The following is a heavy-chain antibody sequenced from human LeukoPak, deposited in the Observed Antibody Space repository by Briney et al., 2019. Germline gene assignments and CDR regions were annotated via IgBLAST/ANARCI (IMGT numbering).Heavy chain of an antibody. J-gene: IGHJ4*02. CDR2: IYWNDDK. Sequence: SGPTLVNPTQTLTLNCTFSGFSLSTSGVGVGWIRQPPGKALEWLALIYWNDDKRYSPSLNSRLTITKDTSKNQVVLTMTNMDPVDTATYYCAHVGDTTPDFDYWGQGTLVTLSS. CDR1: GFSLSTSGVG. V-gene: IGHV2-5*01. CDR3: AHVGDTTPDFDY. D-gene: IGHD1-26*01.